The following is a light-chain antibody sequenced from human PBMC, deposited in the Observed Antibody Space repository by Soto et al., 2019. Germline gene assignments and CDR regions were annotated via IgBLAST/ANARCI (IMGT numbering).Light chain of an antibody. J-gene: IGKJ5*01. Sequence: DIVLTQSPGTLSLSPGQRATLSCRASQSVSSSSVAWYRQRPGQAPRLLIYGASTRATGIPARFSGSGSGTHFTLTISSLQPEDFATYYCQQLHGYPITFGQGTRLEIK. CDR2: GAS. CDR3: QQLHGYPIT. CDR1: QSVSSSS. V-gene: IGKV3-20*01.